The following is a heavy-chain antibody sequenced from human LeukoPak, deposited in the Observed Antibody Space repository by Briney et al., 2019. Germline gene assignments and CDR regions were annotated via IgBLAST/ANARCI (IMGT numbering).Heavy chain of an antibody. CDR2: MNPNSGNT. V-gene: IGHV1-8*01. D-gene: IGHD1-26*01. CDR3: ARVGLRGSYYVPLFDY. CDR1: GYTFTSYD. Sequence: ASVKVSCKASGYTFTSYDINWVRQATGQGLEWMGWMNPNSGNTGYAQKLQGRVTMTRNTSISTAYMELSSLRSEDTAVYYCARVGLRGSYYVPLFDYWGQGTLVTVSS. J-gene: IGHJ4*02.